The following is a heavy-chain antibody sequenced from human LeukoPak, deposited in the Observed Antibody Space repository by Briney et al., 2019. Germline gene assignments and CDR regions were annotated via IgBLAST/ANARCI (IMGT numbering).Heavy chain of an antibody. J-gene: IGHJ4*02. CDR2: ISSSSSYI. V-gene: IGHV3-21*01. CDR3: AREQWLARGYFDY. Sequence: GGSLRLSCAASGFTFSSYSMNWVRQAPGKGLEWVSSISSSSSYIYYADSVKGRFTISRDNAKNSLYLQMNSLRAEDTAVYYCAREQWLARGYFDYWGQGTLVTVSS. D-gene: IGHD6-19*01. CDR1: GFTFSSYS.